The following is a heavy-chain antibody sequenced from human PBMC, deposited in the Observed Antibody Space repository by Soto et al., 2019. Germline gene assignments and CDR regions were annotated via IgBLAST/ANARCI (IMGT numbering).Heavy chain of an antibody. D-gene: IGHD2-15*01. V-gene: IGHV1-18*01. J-gene: IGHJ6*02. CDR3: ARDDVRPTPMTPSYGMDV. CDR2: ISAYNGNT. CDR1: GYTFTSYG. Sequence: ASVKVSCKSSGYTFTSYGLSWVRQAPGQWLEWMGWISAYNGNTNYAQKLQGRVTMTTDTSTSTAYMELRSLRFDETAVYYCARDDVRPTPMTPSYGMDVWGQGTTVTVSS.